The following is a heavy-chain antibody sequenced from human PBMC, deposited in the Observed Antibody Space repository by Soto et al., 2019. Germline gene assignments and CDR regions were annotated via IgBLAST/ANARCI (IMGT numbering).Heavy chain of an antibody. Sequence: EGSLWFSCAAFGGRCSINYMSWIRQAPGKGLEWVSYISSSGSTIYYADSVKGRFTISRDNAKTSLYLQMNSLRAEDTAVYYCASDYYDSRGLFDYWGQGALVTVSS. V-gene: IGHV3-11*01. CDR2: ISSSGSTI. J-gene: IGHJ4*02. D-gene: IGHD3-22*01. CDR1: GGRCSINY. CDR3: ASDYYDSRGLFDY.